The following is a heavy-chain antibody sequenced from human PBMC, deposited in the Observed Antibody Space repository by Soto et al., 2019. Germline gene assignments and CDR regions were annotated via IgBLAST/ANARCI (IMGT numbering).Heavy chain of an antibody. D-gene: IGHD3-9*01. J-gene: IGHJ4*02. V-gene: IGHV3-48*03. Sequence: GSLCLSCAPSGCTLSSFELGWVRQAPGKGLEWISYISSSGSTAYYASSVEGRFTISRDNANNSVYLQMDSLRAEDTALYYCTRAAWFADWSFDWGQGALVTVSS. CDR3: TRAAWFADWSFD. CDR1: GCTLSSFE. CDR2: ISSSGSTA.